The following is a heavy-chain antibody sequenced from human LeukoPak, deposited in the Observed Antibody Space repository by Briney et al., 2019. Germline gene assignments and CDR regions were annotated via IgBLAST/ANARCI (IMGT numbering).Heavy chain of an antibody. Sequence: SETLSLTCTVSGYSISSGYYWGWIRQPPGKGLEWIGSIHHSGSTYYNPSLKSRVTISVDTSKNQFSLKLSSVTAADTAVYYCARAPFSWYYFDYWGQGTLVTVSS. J-gene: IGHJ4*02. CDR1: GYSISSGYY. V-gene: IGHV4-38-2*02. CDR2: IHHSGST. D-gene: IGHD2-8*02. CDR3: ARAPFSWYYFDY.